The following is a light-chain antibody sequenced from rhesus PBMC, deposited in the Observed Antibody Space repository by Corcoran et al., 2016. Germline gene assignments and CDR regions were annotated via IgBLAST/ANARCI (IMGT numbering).Light chain of an antibody. V-gene: IGLV2-32*02. Sequence: QAALTQPRSVSGSPGQSVTISCTGTSSDIGGYNYVSWYQQHPGTAPKLMIYEVSKRPSGVSDRFSGSKSGNTASLTISGLQAEDEADYYGSSYAGSNTFDVFGSGTKLTVL. CDR1: SSDIGGYNY. CDR3: SSYAGSNTFDV. CDR2: EVS. J-gene: IGLJ6*01.